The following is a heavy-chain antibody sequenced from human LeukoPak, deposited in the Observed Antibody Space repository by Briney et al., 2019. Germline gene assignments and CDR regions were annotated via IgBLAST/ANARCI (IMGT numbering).Heavy chain of an antibody. CDR2: IYYSGST. Sequence: SETLSLTCTVSGGSISSYYWSWIRQPPGKGLEWIGYIYYSGSTNYNPSLKSRVTISVDTSKNQFSLKLSSVTAADTAVYYCARHQPGYCSSTSCLEYYFDYWGQGTLVTVSS. V-gene: IGHV4-59*01. J-gene: IGHJ4*02. CDR3: ARHQPGYCSSTSCLEYYFDY. D-gene: IGHD2-2*01. CDR1: GGSISSYY.